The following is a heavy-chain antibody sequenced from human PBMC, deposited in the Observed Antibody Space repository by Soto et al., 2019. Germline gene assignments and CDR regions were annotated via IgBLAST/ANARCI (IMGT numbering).Heavy chain of an antibody. CDR3: ARAIAAAYLEKPFDY. V-gene: IGHV4-31*03. CDR2: IYYSGST. J-gene: IGHJ4*02. Sequence: QVQLQESGPGLVKPSQTLSLTCTVSGGSISSGGYYWSWIRQHPGKGLEWIGYIYYSGSTYYNPSLKSRVTISGDTSKNQFSLKLSSVTAADTAVYYCARAIAAAYLEKPFDYWGQGTLVTVSS. D-gene: IGHD6-13*01. CDR1: GGSISSGGYY.